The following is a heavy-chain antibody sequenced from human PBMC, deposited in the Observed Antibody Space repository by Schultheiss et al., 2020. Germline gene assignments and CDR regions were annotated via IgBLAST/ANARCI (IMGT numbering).Heavy chain of an antibody. J-gene: IGHJ4*02. CDR1: GGSISSYY. V-gene: IGHV4-4*07. CDR3: ASGRDGYNDDFDY. Sequence: SPTLTLTCAVSGGSISSYYWSWIRQPAGKGLEWIGRIYTSGSTNYNPSLRSRVTISVDTSKNQFSLKLSSVTAADTSVYYCASGRDGYNDDFDYWGRGTLVTVAS. D-gene: IGHD5-24*01. CDR2: IYTSGST.